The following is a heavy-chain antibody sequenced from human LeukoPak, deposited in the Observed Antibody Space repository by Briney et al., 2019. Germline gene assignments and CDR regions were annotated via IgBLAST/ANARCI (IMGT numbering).Heavy chain of an antibody. CDR1: GGSVSSGSYY. J-gene: IGHJ6*02. Sequence: PSETPSLTCTVSGGSVSSGSYYWSWIRQPPGTGLEWIGYIYYSGSTYYKPSLKSRVTISVDTSKNQFSLKLSSVTAADTAVYYCARGSDYYDYGMDVWGQGTTVTVSS. V-gene: IGHV4-30-4*08. CDR3: ARGSDYYDYGMDV. CDR2: IYYSGST.